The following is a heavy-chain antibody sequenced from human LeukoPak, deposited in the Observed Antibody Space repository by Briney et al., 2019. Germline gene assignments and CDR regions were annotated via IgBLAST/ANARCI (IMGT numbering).Heavy chain of an antibody. J-gene: IGHJ4*02. CDR3: VRDLDTVTTAFLVY. D-gene: IGHD4-11*01. CDR1: GFTFSSYS. CDR2: VSRSSRHM. Sequence: PGGSLRLSCAASGFTFSSYSMNWVRQAPGKGLEWVSSVSRSSRHMYYADSAKGRFTISRDDAKNSLSLQMDSLRAEDSAVYYCVRDLDTVTTAFLVYWGQGTLVTVSS. V-gene: IGHV3-21*01.